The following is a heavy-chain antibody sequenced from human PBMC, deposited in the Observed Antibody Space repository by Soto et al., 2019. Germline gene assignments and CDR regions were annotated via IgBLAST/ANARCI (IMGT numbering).Heavy chain of an antibody. CDR1: GGTFSSYA. CDR2: IIPIFGTA. J-gene: IGHJ4*02. D-gene: IGHD3-3*01. CDR3: ARVRVRFLEWLGSEG. V-gene: IGHV1-69*12. Sequence: QVQLVQSGAEVKKPGSSVKVSCKASGGTFSSYAISWVRQAPGQGLEWMGVIIPIFGTANYAQKFQGRVTITAAESTSPAYMELSSLRSEDTAVYYCARVRVRFLEWLGSEGWGQGTLVTVSS.